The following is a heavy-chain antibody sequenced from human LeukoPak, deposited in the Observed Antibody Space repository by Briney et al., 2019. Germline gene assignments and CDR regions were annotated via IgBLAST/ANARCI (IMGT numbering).Heavy chain of an antibody. Sequence: ASVKVSCKASGYTFTGYYMHWVRQAPGQGLEWMGRINPNSGGTNYAQKFQGRVTMTRDTSISTAYMELSRLRSDDTAVYYCARDALVYDSSGYYYVRLGYWGQGTLVTVSS. CDR3: ARDALVYDSSGYYYVRLGY. CDR2: INPNSGGT. D-gene: IGHD3-22*01. CDR1: GYTFTGYY. V-gene: IGHV1-2*06. J-gene: IGHJ4*02.